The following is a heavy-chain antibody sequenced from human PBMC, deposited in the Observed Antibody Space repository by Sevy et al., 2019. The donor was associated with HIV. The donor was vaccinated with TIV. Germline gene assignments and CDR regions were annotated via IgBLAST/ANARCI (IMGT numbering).Heavy chain of an antibody. CDR2: ISGSGGST. CDR3: AKDQALVVAATFDY. CDR1: GFTFSSYA. J-gene: IGHJ4*02. V-gene: IGHV3-23*01. D-gene: IGHD2-15*01. Sequence: GGSQRLSCAASGFTFSSYAMSWVRQAPGKGLEWVSAISGSGGSTYYADSVKGRFTISRDNSKNTLYLQMNSLRAEDTAVYYCAKDQALVVAATFDYWGQGTLVTVSS.